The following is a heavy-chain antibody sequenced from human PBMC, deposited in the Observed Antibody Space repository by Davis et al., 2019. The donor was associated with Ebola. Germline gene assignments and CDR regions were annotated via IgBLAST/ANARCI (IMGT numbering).Heavy chain of an antibody. V-gene: IGHV1-69*13. Sequence: SVKVSCKASGGTFSSYAISWVRQAPGQGLEWMGGIIPIFGTANYAQKFQGRVTITADESTSTAYMELSSLRSEDTAVYYCTRLATVTTLWYYYYGMDVWGQGTTVTVSS. D-gene: IGHD4-17*01. CDR3: TRLATVTTLWYYYYGMDV. J-gene: IGHJ6*02. CDR2: IIPIFGTA. CDR1: GGTFSSYA.